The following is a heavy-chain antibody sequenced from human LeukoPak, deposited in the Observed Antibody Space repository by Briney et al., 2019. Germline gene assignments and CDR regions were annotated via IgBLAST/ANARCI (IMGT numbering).Heavy chain of an antibody. J-gene: IGHJ4*02. CDR3: ARDSSGYGGLDY. CDR2: IYYSGST. V-gene: IGHV4-39*02. Sequence: PSETLSLTCTVSGGSISSSSYYWGWIRQPPGKGLEWIGSIYYSGSTYYNPSLKSRVTISVDTSKNQFSLKLSSVTAADTAVYYCARDSSGYGGLDYWGQGTLVTVSS. CDR1: GGSISSSSYY. D-gene: IGHD3-22*01.